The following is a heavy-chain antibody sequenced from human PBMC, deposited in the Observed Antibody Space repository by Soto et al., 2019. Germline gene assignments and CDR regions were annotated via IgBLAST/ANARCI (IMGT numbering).Heavy chain of an antibody. J-gene: IGHJ4*02. CDR1: GGSISGYY. CDR3: AGTGPTQGDY. V-gene: IGHV4-39*07. CDR2: LFYGGTT. Sequence: PSETLSLTCTVSGGSISGYYWTWIRQPPGKGLEWVGSLFYGGTTDYNPSLKSRLTMSLDTSKNHFSLRAEDTAVYFCAKYIAAGTGPTQGDYWGQGTLVTVSS. D-gene: IGHD1-7*01.